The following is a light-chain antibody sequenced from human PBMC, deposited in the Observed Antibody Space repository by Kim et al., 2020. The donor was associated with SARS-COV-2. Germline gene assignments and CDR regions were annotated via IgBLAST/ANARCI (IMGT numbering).Light chain of an antibody. Sequence: QPITLSCTGTSSDIGSYNLVSWYQQYPGKAPKLIIYEVSKRPSGVSDRFSGSKSGNTASLTISGLQTEDEADYHCCSYAGSSTFLVFGGGTQLTVL. V-gene: IGLV2-23*02. CDR2: EVS. CDR1: SSDIGSYNL. J-gene: IGLJ2*01. CDR3: CSYAGSSTFLV.